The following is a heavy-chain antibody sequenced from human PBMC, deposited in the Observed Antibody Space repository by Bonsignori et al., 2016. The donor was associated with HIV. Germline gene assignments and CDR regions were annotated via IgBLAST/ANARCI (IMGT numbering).Heavy chain of an antibody. CDR3: AHRGRYRDAFDI. Sequence: WIRQPPGKALEWLALIYWDDDKRYSPSLKSRLTITKDTSKNQVVLTMTNMDPVDTATYYCAHRGRYRDAFDIWGQGTMVTVSS. J-gene: IGHJ3*02. D-gene: IGHD6-19*01. V-gene: IGHV2-5*02. CDR2: IYWDDDK.